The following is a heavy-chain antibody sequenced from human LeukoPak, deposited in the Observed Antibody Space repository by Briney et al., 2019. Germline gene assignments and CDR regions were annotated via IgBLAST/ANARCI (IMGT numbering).Heavy chain of an antibody. Sequence: GGSLRLSRAASGFTFDDYAMHWVRQAPGKGLEWVSGISWNSGSIGYADSVKGRFTISRDNAKNSLYLQMNSLRAEDTALYYCAKDSLRPDLRDAFDIWGQGTMVTVSS. CDR3: AKDSLRPDLRDAFDI. CDR2: ISWNSGSI. V-gene: IGHV3-9*01. J-gene: IGHJ3*02. CDR1: GFTFDDYA. D-gene: IGHD4-17*01.